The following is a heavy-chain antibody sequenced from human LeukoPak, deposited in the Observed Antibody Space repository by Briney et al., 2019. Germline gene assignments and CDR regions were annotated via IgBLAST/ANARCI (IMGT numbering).Heavy chain of an antibody. Sequence: AASVKVSSTASGYTFTTYDINWVRQATGQGLEWMGWMNPNSGNTGYAQKFQGRVTMTRNTSISTAYMELSSLRSEDTAVYYCARGFHYYDSSGYYYFDYWGQGTLVTVSS. CDR1: GYTFTTYD. J-gene: IGHJ4*02. V-gene: IGHV1-8*01. CDR3: ARGFHYYDSSGYYYFDY. CDR2: MNPNSGNT. D-gene: IGHD3-22*01.